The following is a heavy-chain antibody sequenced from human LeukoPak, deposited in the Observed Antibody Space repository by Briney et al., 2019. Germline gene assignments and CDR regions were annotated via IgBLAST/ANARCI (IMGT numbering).Heavy chain of an antibody. CDR2: INDSGST. V-gene: IGHV4-34*01. J-gene: IGHJ4*02. Sequence: SETLSLTCAISGVSFTDYYWSGLRQPPGKGLEWIGDINDSGSTNSSPSLKSRVVISLDTSKSQLSLKLSPVTAADTPTYFCARAGRGTSSRALDYWGQGTLVTVSS. CDR1: GVSFTDYY. CDR3: ARAGRGTSSRALDY. D-gene: IGHD1-1*01.